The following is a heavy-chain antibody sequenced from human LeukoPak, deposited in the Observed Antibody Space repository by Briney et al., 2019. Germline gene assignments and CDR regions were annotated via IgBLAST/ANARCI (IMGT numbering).Heavy chain of an antibody. CDR3: ASSNAIPKYYFDY. J-gene: IGHJ4*02. V-gene: IGHV4-61*02. Sequence: SQTLSLTCTVSGGSISSGSYYWSWIRQPAGKGLEWIGRIYTSGSTNYNPSLKSRVTISVDTSKNQFSLKLSSVTAADTAVNYCASSNAIPKYYFDYWGQGTLVTVSS. D-gene: IGHD2-8*01. CDR2: IYTSGST. CDR1: GGSISSGSYY.